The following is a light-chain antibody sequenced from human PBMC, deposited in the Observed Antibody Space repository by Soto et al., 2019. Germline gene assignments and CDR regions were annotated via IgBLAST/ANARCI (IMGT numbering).Light chain of an antibody. V-gene: IGKV1-5*03. CDR1: QSIDSW. CDR3: QHYKSYPWP. J-gene: IGKJ1*01. CDR2: KAS. Sequence: DIQMTQSPSTMSASVGDRVTITCRASQSIDSWLAWYQQKPGKAPKFLMYKASNLESGVPLRFSGSGSETEFTLTISSLQPDDFAIYYCQHYKSYPWPFGQGTKVELK.